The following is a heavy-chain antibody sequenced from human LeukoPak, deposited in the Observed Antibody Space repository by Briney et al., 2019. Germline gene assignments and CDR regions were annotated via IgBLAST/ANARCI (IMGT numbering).Heavy chain of an antibody. V-gene: IGHV1-69*04. D-gene: IGHD2-15*01. J-gene: IGHJ3*02. CDR2: TIPIFGIA. CDR3: ARGDSGAPEDAFDI. Sequence: GASVKVSCKASGGTFSSYAISWVRQAPGQGLEWMGRTIPIFGIANYAQKFQGRVTITADKSTSTAYMELSSLRSEDTAVYYCARGDSGAPEDAFDIWGQGTMVTVSS. CDR1: GGTFSSYA.